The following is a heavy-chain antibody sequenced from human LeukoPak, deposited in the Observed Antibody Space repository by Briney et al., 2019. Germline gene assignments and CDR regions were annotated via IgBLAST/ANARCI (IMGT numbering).Heavy chain of an antibody. D-gene: IGHD1-26*01. CDR1: GDSITCYK. CDR3: ARGGTAPYYFDD. CDR2: IYSNENT. V-gene: IGHV4-4*07. J-gene: IGHJ4*02. Sequence: SETLSLTCTVAGDSITCYKWSWIRQPAGKGLEWIGRIYSNENTNYNPSLKSRVTMSVDTSKNQFSLKLSSVTAADTAVYYCARGGTAPYYFDDWGQGTLVTVSS.